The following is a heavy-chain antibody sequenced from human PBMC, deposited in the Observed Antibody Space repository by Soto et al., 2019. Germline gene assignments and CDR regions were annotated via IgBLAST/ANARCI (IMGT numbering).Heavy chain of an antibody. V-gene: IGHV4-34*01. CDR1: GGSFSGYY. Sequence: PSETLSLTCAVYGGSFSGYYWSWIRQPPAKGLEWIGEINHSGSTNYNPSLKSRVTISVDTSKNQFSLKLSSVTAADTAVYYCARGRWLVKHYDFWRGYSTNFDYWGQGTLVTVSS. J-gene: IGHJ4*02. CDR2: INHSGST. CDR3: ARGRWLVKHYDFWRGYSTNFDY. D-gene: IGHD3-3*01.